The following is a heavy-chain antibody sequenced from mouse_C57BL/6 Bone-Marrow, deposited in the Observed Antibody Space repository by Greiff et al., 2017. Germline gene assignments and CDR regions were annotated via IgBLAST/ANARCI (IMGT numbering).Heavy chain of an antibody. J-gene: IGHJ1*03. Sequence: VQPQPSGAELARPGASVKMSCKASGYTFTSYTMHWVKQRPGQGLEWIGYINPSSGYTKYNQKFKDKAALTADKSSSTAYMQLSSLTSEDSAVYYCARFWYFDVWCTGTTVTVTS. CDR3: ARFWYFDV. CDR2: INPSSGYT. CDR1: GYTFTSYT. V-gene: IGHV1-4*01.